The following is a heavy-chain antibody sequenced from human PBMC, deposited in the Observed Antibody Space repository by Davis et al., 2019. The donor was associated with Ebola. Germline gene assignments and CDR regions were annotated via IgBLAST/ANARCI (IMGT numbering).Heavy chain of an antibody. D-gene: IGHD3-3*01. V-gene: IGHV3-7*03. CDR1: GFTFSNYW. CDR3: AKSGLSFGVVKYHYGMDV. Sequence: PGGSLRLSCAASGFTFSNYWMSWVRQAPGKGLEWVANIKQDGSEKYYVDSVKGRFTISRDNTKNSLYLQMNSLRAEDTAVYYCAKSGLSFGVVKYHYGMDVWGKGTTVTVSS. J-gene: IGHJ6*04. CDR2: IKQDGSEK.